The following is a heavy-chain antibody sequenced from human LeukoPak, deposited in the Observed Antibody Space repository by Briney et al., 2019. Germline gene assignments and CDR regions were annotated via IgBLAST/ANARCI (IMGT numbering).Heavy chain of an antibody. Sequence: SVKVSCKASGGTFSSYTISWVRQAPGQGLEWMGWIIPILGIANYAQKFQGRVTITADKSTSTAYMELSSLRSEDTAVYYCARAAYYYDSSGYYFDYWGQGTLVTVSS. CDR2: IIPILGIA. CDR3: ARAAYYYDSSGYYFDY. CDR1: GGTFSSYT. J-gene: IGHJ4*02. V-gene: IGHV1-69*02. D-gene: IGHD3-22*01.